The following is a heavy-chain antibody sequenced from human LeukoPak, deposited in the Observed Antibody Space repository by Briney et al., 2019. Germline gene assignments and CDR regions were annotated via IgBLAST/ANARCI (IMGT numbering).Heavy chain of an antibody. CDR1: GGSFSTYY. Sequence: PSETLSLTCTVSGGSFSTYYWTWIRQPAGKGLEWIGRVYFSGNTNYNPSLRSRVTMSVDTSKNQFPLNLNSVTAADTAVYYCARGYSGWFDLWGQGILVTVPS. CDR2: VYFSGNT. CDR3: ARGYSGWFDL. D-gene: IGHD1-26*01. J-gene: IGHJ5*02. V-gene: IGHV4-4*07.